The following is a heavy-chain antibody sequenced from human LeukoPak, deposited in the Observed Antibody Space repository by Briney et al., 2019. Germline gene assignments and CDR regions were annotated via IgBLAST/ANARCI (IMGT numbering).Heavy chain of an antibody. CDR2: IIPIFGTA. D-gene: IGHD3-22*01. CDR1: GGTFSSYA. Sequence: GASVKVSCKASGGTFSSYAISWVRQAPGQGLEWMGGIIPIFGTANYAQKFQGRVTITADKSTSTAYMELSSLRSEDTAVYYCARQSSEPYDAFDIWGQGTMVTVSS. V-gene: IGHV1-69*06. CDR3: ARQSSEPYDAFDI. J-gene: IGHJ3*02.